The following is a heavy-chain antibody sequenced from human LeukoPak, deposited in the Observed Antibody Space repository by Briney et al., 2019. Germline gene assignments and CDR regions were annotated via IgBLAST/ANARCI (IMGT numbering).Heavy chain of an antibody. D-gene: IGHD5-18*01. J-gene: IGHJ3*02. Sequence: ASVKVCCKASGYTFTSYGISWVRQAPGQGLEWMGWISAYNGNTNYAQKLQGRVTMTTDTSTSTAYMELRSLRSDDTAVYYCARGGYSYGGDHDAFDIWGQGTMVTVSS. V-gene: IGHV1-18*01. CDR1: GYTFTSYG. CDR2: ISAYNGNT. CDR3: ARGGYSYGGDHDAFDI.